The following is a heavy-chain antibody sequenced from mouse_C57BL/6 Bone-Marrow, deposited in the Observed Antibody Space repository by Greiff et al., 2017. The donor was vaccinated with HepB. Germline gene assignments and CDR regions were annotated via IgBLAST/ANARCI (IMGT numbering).Heavy chain of an antibody. J-gene: IGHJ2*01. CDR3: ARKGGGYDVRVYYSEH. Sequence: QVQLQQPGAELVKPGASVKVSCKASGYTFTSYWMHGVKQRPGQGLEWIGMIHPNSGSTNYNEKFKSKATLTVDKSSSTAYMQLSSLTSEDSAVYYFARKGGGYDVRVYYSEHWGQGTTPIDSS. V-gene: IGHV1-64*01. D-gene: IGHD2-2*01. CDR2: IHPNSGST. CDR1: GYTFTSYW.